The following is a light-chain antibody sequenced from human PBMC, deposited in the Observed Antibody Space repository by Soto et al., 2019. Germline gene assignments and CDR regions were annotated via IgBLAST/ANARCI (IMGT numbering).Light chain of an antibody. Sequence: DIHMTQSPSSLSASVRDRVTITCRASQSISNYLNWYQQKPGKAPKLLIYAASSLQSGVPSRFGGSGSGTDFTLTISTLQPEDFATYYCQQSYNSPRTFGQGTKVEI. V-gene: IGKV1-39*01. J-gene: IGKJ1*01. CDR3: QQSYNSPRT. CDR2: AAS. CDR1: QSISNY.